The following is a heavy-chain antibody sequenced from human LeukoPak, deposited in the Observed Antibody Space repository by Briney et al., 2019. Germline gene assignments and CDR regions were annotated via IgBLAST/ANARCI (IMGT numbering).Heavy chain of an antibody. V-gene: IGHV3-21*01. CDR2: ITSSSSYI. D-gene: IGHD5-18*01. CDR3: ARDRAIQLFDY. CDR1: GFTFSSYS. Sequence: GGSLRLSCAASGFTFSSYSMNWVRQAPGKGLEWVSSITSSSSYIYFADSLKGRFTISRDNAKNSLYLQMNSLRAKDTAVYYCARDRAIQLFDYWGQGTLVTVSS. J-gene: IGHJ4*02.